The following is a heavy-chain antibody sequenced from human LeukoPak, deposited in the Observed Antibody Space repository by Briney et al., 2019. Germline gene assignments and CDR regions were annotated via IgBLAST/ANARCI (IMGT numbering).Heavy chain of an antibody. V-gene: IGHV3-30*04. CDR2: ISYDGSNK. D-gene: IGHD6-19*01. J-gene: IGHJ4*02. Sequence: PGGSLRPSCAASGFTFSSYAMHWVRQAPGKGLEWVAVISYDGSNKYYADSVKGRFTISRDNSKNTLYLQMNSLRAEDTAVYYCARGYSSGWLDYWGQGTLVTVSS. CDR1: GFTFSSYA. CDR3: ARGYSSGWLDY.